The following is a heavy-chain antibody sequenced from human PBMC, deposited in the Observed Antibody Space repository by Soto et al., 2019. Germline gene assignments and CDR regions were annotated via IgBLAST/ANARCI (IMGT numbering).Heavy chain of an antibody. Sequence: EVQLLESGGGLVQPGGSLRLACAASGFTFSSYAMSWVRQAPRKGLEWISGISGSGGSTYYADSVKGRFTISRDNSKNTLYVQLSSLRAEDTAVYYCTKRTNSGSYPNFSDSWGQGTLVTVSS. V-gene: IGHV3-23*01. CDR2: ISGSGGST. CDR1: GFTFSSYA. D-gene: IGHD1-26*01. CDR3: TKRTNSGSYPNFSDS. J-gene: IGHJ4*02.